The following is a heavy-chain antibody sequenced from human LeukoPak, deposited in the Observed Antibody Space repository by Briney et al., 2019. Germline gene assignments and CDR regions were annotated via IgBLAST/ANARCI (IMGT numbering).Heavy chain of an antibody. CDR2: ISYDGSNK. D-gene: IGHD3-22*01. V-gene: IGHV3-30*01. J-gene: IGHJ4*02. Sequence: PLRLSCAATGFTSSRDGMHMFRQAAGIGLEWVAVISYDGSNKYYADSVKGRFTISRDNSKNTLYLQMNSLRAEDTAVYYCARQLTLGLYYYDSSGYYQGFDYWGQGTLVTVSS. CDR3: ARQLTLGLYYYDSSGYYQGFDY. CDR1: GFTSSRDG.